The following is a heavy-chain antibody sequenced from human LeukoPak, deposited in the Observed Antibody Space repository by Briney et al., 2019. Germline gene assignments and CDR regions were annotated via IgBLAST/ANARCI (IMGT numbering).Heavy chain of an antibody. CDR2: INPSGGST. CDR3: ARAGNSEGGFDY. CDR1: GYTFTSYY. D-gene: IGHD4-23*01. V-gene: IGHV1-46*01. J-gene: IGHJ4*02. Sequence: ASVKASCKASGYTFTSYYMHWVRQAPGQGLEWMGIINPSGGSTSYAQKFQGRVTMTRDTSTSTVFMELSSLRSEDTAVYYCARAGNSEGGFDYWGQGTLVTVSS.